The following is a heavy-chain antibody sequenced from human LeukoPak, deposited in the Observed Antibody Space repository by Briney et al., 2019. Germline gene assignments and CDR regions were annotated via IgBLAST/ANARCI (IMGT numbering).Heavy chain of an antibody. CDR3: ARALTIFDYYYGMDV. Sequence: PSETLSLTCSVSGGSINTYYWSWIRQPPGKGLEWIGYIYYSGSTNYNPSLKSRVTISVDTSKTQFSLKLSSVTAADTAVYYCARALTIFDYYYGMDVWGQGTTVTVSS. CDR1: GGSINTYY. J-gene: IGHJ6*02. V-gene: IGHV4-59*01. CDR2: IYYSGST. D-gene: IGHD3-3*01.